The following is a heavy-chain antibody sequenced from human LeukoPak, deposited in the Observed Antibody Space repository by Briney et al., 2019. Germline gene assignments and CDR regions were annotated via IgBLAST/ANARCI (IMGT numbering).Heavy chain of an antibody. Sequence: GGSRRLSCAASAFTFSDAWMTWVRQAPGKGLEWADRIKSKTDGGTTDYAAPVKGRFTISRDDSKNTLYLQMNSLKTEDTAVYYCTTGSRLRYSDYWGQGTLVTVSS. J-gene: IGHJ4*02. D-gene: IGHD3-9*01. CDR1: AFTFSDAW. V-gene: IGHV3-15*01. CDR3: TTGSRLRYSDY. CDR2: IKSKTDGGTT.